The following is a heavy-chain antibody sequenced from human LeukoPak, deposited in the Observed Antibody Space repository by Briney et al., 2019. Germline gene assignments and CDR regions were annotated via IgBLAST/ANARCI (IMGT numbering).Heavy chain of an antibody. CDR3: AKDRSSYGSSLYGLDV. CDR2: ISYDGSNK. CDR1: RFPFSSYA. V-gene: IGHV3-30*18. Sequence: PGGSLRLSCAASRFPFSSYAMSWVRQAPGKGLEWVAIISYDGSNKYYADSVKGRFTISRDNSKNTLSLQMNSLRDEDTAVYYCAKDRSSYGSSLYGLDVWGQGTTVTVSS. J-gene: IGHJ6*02. D-gene: IGHD3-10*01.